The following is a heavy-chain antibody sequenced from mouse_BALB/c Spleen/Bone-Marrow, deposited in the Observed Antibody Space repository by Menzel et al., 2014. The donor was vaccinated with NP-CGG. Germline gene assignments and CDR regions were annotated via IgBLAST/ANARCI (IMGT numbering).Heavy chain of an antibody. CDR1: GYSFTSYW. V-gene: IGHV1S126*01. J-gene: IGHJ3*01. CDR2: IDPSDSET. CDR3: ARDKGAWFAY. Sequence: VQGVESGPQLVRPGASVKISCKASGYSFTSYWMHWVKQRPGQGLEWIGMIDPSDSETRLNQKFKDKATLTVDKSSSTAYMQLSSPTSEDSAVYYRARDKGAWFAYWGQGTLVTVSA.